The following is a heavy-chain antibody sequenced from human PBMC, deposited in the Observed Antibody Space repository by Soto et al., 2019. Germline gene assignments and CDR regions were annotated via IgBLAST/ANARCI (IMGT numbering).Heavy chain of an antibody. D-gene: IGHD2-15*01. CDR2: SKSKTDGGTT. Sequence: EVQLVESGGGLVKPGGSLRLSCAASGFTFSNAWMNWVRQAPGKGLEWVGRSKSKTDGGTTDYAAPVKGRFTISRDDSKNTLYLQMNSLKTEDTAVYYSTTDSVTPLPQNWFVPWGQGTLVTVSS. V-gene: IGHV3-15*07. CDR3: TTDSVTPLPQNWFVP. J-gene: IGHJ5*02. CDR1: GFTFSNAW.